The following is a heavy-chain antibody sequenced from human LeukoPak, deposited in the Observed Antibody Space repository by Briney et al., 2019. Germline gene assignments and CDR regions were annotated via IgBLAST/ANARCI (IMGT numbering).Heavy chain of an antibody. J-gene: IGHJ4*02. CDR1: GGSISSYY. CDR3: ARSSSGWYY. D-gene: IGHD6-19*01. Sequence: PSETLSLTCTVSGGSISSYYWSWIRQPPGKGLEWIGYIYYSGSTYYNPSLKSRVTISVDTSKNQFSLKLSSVTAADTAVYYCARSSSGWYYWGQGTLVTVSS. CDR2: IYYSGST. V-gene: IGHV4-59*06.